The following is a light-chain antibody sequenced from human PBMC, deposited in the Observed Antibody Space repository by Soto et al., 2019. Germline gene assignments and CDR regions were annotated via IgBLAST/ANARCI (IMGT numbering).Light chain of an antibody. CDR3: QKYTSGPKT. CDR2: AAS. V-gene: IGKV1-27*01. CDR1: QGISSY. J-gene: IGKJ1*01. Sequence: DIQMTQSPSSLSASVGDRVTITCRASQGISSYLAWYQQKPGKIPKLLIYAASTLQSGVPSRFSGSGSGTDFTLTISSLQPDDVATYYCQKYTSGPKTFGQGTKVEIK.